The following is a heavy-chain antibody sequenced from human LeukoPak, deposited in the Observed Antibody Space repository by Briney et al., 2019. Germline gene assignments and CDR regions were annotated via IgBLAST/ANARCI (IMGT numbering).Heavy chain of an antibody. CDR2: ISSGTGST. D-gene: IGHD5-18*01. CDR3: AKDGGDSYGPELFDY. CDR1: GFTLSSYV. V-gene: IGHV3-23*01. J-gene: IGHJ4*02. Sequence: QPGGSLRLSCAGSGFTLSSYVMSWVRQAPGKGLEWVSLISSGTGSTYYADSVKGRFTISRDNSKNTLYLQMNSLRAEDTAVYYCAKDGGDSYGPELFDYRGQGTLVTVSS.